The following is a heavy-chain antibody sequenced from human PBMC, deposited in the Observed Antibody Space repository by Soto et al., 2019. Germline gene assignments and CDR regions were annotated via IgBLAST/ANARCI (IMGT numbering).Heavy chain of an antibody. V-gene: IGHV3-7*01. CDR1: GFTFSSYW. CDR2: IKQDGSEK. J-gene: IGHJ6*02. CDR3: ARVGLLPDYDILTGYHPYYYYGMDV. Sequence: GGSLRLSCAASGFTFSSYWMSWVRQAPGKGLEWVANIKQDGSEKYYVDSVKGRFTISRDNAKNSLYLQMNSLRAEDTAVYYCARVGLLPDYDILTGYHPYYYYGMDVWGQGTTVTVSS. D-gene: IGHD3-9*01.